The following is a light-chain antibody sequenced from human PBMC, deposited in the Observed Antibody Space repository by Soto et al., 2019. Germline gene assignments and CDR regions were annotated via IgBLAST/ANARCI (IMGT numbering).Light chain of an antibody. CDR1: QGISSY. CDR2: AAS. J-gene: IGKJ1*01. Sequence: AIRMTQSPSSFSASTGDRVTITCRASQGISSYLAWYQQKPGKAPKLLIYAASTLQSGVPSRFSGGGSGTEFSLTISSLQPDDFATYCCQQYNYFWAFGQGTKVDIK. CDR3: QQYNYFWA. V-gene: IGKV1-8*01.